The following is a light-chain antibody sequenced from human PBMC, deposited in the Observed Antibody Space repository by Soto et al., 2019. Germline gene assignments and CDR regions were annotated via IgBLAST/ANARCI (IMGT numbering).Light chain of an antibody. CDR2: GAS. V-gene: IGKV3-20*01. CDR1: ESVSTSY. J-gene: IGKJ1*01. CDR3: QQYGCSPWT. Sequence: EVVWTQYPGSLSFPPAQRATLSCGPSESVSTSYLAWYQQRPGQAHRLLIYGASSRATGIPDRFSGSGSGTDFTLAIRRLGPEDFAGYCCQQYGCSPWTFGQGAKVDIK.